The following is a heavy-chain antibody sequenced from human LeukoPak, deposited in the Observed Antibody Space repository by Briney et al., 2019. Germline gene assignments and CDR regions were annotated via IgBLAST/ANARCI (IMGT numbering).Heavy chain of an antibody. D-gene: IGHD3-3*01. J-gene: IGHJ4*02. CDR2: IRYDGSNK. CDR3: AKDGSRRIFGVVIMDFDY. CDR1: GFTFSSYG. V-gene: IGHV3-30*02. Sequence: GGSLRLSCAASGFTFSSYGMHWVRQAPGKGLEWVAFIRYDGSNKYYADSVKGRFTISRDNSKNTLYLQMNSLRAEDTAVYYCAKDGSRRIFGVVIMDFDYWGQGTLVTVSS.